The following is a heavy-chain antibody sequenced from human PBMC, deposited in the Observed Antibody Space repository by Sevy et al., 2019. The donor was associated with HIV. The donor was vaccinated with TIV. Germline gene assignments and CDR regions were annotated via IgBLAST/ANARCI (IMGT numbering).Heavy chain of an antibody. V-gene: IGHV7-4-1*02. Sequence: ASVKVSCKASGYTFTSYGMNWVRQAPGQGLEWMGWINTNTGNPTYAQGFTGRFVFSLDTSVSTAYLQISSLKAEDTAVYYCARTSRGIVVIPAAQHYYGMDAWGQGTTVTVSS. CDR2: INTNTGNP. CDR3: ARTSRGIVVIPAAQHYYGMDA. J-gene: IGHJ6*02. D-gene: IGHD2-2*01. CDR1: GYTFTSYG.